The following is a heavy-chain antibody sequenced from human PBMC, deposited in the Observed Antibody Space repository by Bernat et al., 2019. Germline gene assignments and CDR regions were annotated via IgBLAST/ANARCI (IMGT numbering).Heavy chain of an antibody. CDR2: INSDGSST. CDR1: GFTFSNYW. J-gene: IGHJ6*03. V-gene: IGHV3-74*02. D-gene: IGHD3-10*01. CDR3: ARVDGFREFHYYYYYMDV. Sequence: EVQLVESGGGLVQPGGSLRLSCAASGFTFSNYWMNWVRQAPGKGLVWVSRINSDGSSTSYADSVKGRFTISRDNAKNTLYLQMNSLRAEDTAVYYCARVDGFREFHYYYYYMDVWGKGTTVTVSS.